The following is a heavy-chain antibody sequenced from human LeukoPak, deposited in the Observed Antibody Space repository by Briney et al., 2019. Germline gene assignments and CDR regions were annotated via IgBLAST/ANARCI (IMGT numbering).Heavy chain of an antibody. CDR3: ARGIAAAGIGSWFDP. CDR1: GGTFSSYA. J-gene: IGHJ5*02. CDR2: IIPIFGTA. Sequence: GASVKVSCKASGGTFSSYAISWVRQAPGRGLEWMGGIIPIFGTANYAQKFQGRVTITTDESTSTAYMELSSLRSEDTAVYYCARGIAAAGIGSWFDPWGQGTLVTVSS. V-gene: IGHV1-69*05. D-gene: IGHD6-13*01.